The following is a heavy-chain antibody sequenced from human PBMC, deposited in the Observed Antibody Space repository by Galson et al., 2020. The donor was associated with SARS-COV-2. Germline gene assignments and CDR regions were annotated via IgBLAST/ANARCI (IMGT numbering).Heavy chain of an antibody. CDR1: AFTFSTYS. J-gene: IGHJ4*02. CDR2: ISGTSSNI. D-gene: IGHD5-18*01. CDR3: TRVRRYSYGYLDY. V-gene: IGHV3-21*01. Sequence: GGSLRLSCAASAFTFSTYSMNWVRQAPGKGLEWVSSISGTSSNIYYADSVKGRFTISRDNAKNSLYLQMNSLGTEDTAGYYCTRVRRYSYGYLDYWGQGTLVTGSS.